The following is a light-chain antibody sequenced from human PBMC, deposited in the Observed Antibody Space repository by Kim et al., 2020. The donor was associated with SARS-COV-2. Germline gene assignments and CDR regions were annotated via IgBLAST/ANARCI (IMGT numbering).Light chain of an antibody. Sequence: APVKTASSTCGGNTIGSKSVHGYQQKPGQAPVLVIYYDSDRPSGIPERFSGSNSGNTATLTISRVEAGDEADYYCQVWDSSSDHRVFGGGTQLTVL. CDR2: YDS. J-gene: IGLJ3*02. V-gene: IGLV3-21*04. CDR1: TIGSKS. CDR3: QVWDSSSDHRV.